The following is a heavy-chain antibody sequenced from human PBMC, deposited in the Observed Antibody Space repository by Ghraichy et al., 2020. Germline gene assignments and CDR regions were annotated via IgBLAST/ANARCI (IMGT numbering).Heavy chain of an antibody. D-gene: IGHD5-24*01. J-gene: IGHJ4*02. Sequence: SGPTLVKPTQTLTLTCTFSGFSLSTSGVGVGWIRQPPGKALEWLALIYWDDDKRYSPSLKSRLTITKDTSKNQVVLTMTNMDPVDTATYYCAHRKLRDGYNWFAPWFDYWGQGTLVTVSS. CDR3: AHRKLRDGYNWFAPWFDY. V-gene: IGHV2-5*02. CDR2: IYWDDDK. CDR1: GFSLSTSGVG.